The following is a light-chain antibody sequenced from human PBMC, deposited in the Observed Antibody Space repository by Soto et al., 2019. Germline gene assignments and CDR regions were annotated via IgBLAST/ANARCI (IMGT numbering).Light chain of an antibody. V-gene: IGLV1-44*01. CDR3: APWDDSLNGPV. J-gene: IGLJ2*01. CDR1: SSNIGSNT. CDR2: SNN. Sequence: QSVLTQPPSASGTPGQRVTISGSGRSSNIGSNTVNWYQHLPGTAPKLLIYSNNQRPSGVPDRFSGSKSGTSASLAISGLQSEDEADYYCAPWDDSLNGPVFGGGTKVTVL.